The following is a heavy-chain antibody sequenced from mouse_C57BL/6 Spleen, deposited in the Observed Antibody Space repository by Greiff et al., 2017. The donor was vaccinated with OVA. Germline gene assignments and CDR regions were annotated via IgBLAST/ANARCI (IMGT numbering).Heavy chain of an antibody. CDR1: GYAFSSSW. V-gene: IGHV1-82*01. CDR3: ASTNYGSSYYFDY. CDR2: IYPGDGDT. Sequence: QVQLQQSGPELVKPGASVKLSCKASGYAFSSSWMNWVKQRPGKGLEWIGRIYPGDGDTNYNGKFKGKATLTADKSSSTAYMQISSLTSDDYAVYFCASTNYGSSYYFDYWGQGTTLTVSS. J-gene: IGHJ2*01. D-gene: IGHD1-1*01.